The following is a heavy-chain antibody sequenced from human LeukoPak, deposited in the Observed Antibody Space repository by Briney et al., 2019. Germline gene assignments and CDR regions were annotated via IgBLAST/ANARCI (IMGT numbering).Heavy chain of an antibody. J-gene: IGHJ4*02. CDR3: ARDRGDGYNYEYGY. D-gene: IGHD5-24*01. CDR1: GDSVTNHY. CDR2: IYYSGSI. Sequence: SETLSLTCIVSGDSVTNHYWSLIRQPPGKGLERIGYIYYSGSINYNPSLKSRVTISVDTSKNQFSLKLSSVTAADTAVYYCARDRGDGYNYEYGYWGQGTLVTVSS. V-gene: IGHV4-59*02.